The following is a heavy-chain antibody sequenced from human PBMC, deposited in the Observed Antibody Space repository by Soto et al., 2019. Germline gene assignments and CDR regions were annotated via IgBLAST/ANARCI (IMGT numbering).Heavy chain of an antibody. V-gene: IGHV4-4*02. D-gene: IGHD3-10*01. J-gene: IGHJ6*02. CDR2: IFHSGST. CDR3: ARSFHGSGVYGLDV. CDR1: GGSIRSNHW. Sequence: QAQLQELGPGLVKPSGTLSLTCAVSGGSIRSNHWWSWVRQPPGKGLEWIGEIFHSGSTNYNSSLKSRVTISVDKSKSQFSLKLSSVTAADTAVYYCARSFHGSGVYGLDVWGQGTTVTVSS.